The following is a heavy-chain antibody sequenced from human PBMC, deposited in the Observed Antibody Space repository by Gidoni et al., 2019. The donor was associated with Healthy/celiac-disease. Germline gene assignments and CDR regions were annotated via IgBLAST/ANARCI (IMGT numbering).Heavy chain of an antibody. D-gene: IGHD3-10*01. Sequence: QVQLQESGPGLVKPSETLSLTCTVSGGSISSYYWSWIRQPPGKGLEWIGYIYYSGSTNYNPSLKSRVTISVDTSKNQFSLKLSSVTAADTAVYYCARVVESGSPGFDYWGQGTLVTVSS. CDR3: ARVVESGSPGFDY. J-gene: IGHJ4*02. V-gene: IGHV4-59*01. CDR2: IYYSGST. CDR1: GGSISSYY.